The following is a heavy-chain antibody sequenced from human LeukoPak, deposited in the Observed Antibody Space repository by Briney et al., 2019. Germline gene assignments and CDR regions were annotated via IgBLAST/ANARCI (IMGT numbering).Heavy chain of an antibody. CDR3: ARRQLERPLLHYYYGMDV. J-gene: IGHJ6*02. CDR2: IYPGDSDT. CDR1: GYSFTSYW. V-gene: IGHV5-51*01. D-gene: IGHD1-1*01. Sequence: GESLKISCKDSGYSFTSYWIGWVRQMPGKGLAWMGIIYPGDSDTRYSPSFQGQVTISADKSISTAYLQWSSLKASDTAMYYCARRQLERPLLHYYYGMDVWGQGTTVTVSS.